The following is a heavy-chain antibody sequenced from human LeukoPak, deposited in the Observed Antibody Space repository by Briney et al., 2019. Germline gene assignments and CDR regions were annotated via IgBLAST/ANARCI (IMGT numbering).Heavy chain of an antibody. CDR1: GGSFRGYY. CDR2: INHSGST. D-gene: IGHD3-10*01. V-gene: IGHV4-34*01. Sequence: SETLSLTCAVYGGSFRGYYWSWIRQPPGKGLEWIGEINHSGSTNYNPSLKSRVTISVDTSKNQFSLKLSSVTAADTAVYYCARSYGSGSYYNVLFHWGQGTLVTVSS. CDR3: ARSYGSGSYYNVLFH. J-gene: IGHJ4*02.